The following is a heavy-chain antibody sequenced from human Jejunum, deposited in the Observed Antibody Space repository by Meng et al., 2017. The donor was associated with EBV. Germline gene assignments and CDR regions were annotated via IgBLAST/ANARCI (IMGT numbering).Heavy chain of an antibody. D-gene: IGHD1/OR15-1a*01. CDR2: INTGNGDT. J-gene: IGHJ5*02. Sequence: QVQLVQCGDEVKKPWASVKVSCKASGYIFTSYAIHWLRQAPGQRPEWMGWINTGNGDTNYSQKFQGRVTITRDISASTVYMDLSSLRSEDSGVYYCAKVRVGGTTLGWFDPWGQGTLVTVSS. CDR1: GYIFTSYA. V-gene: IGHV1-3*04. CDR3: AKVRVGGTTLGWFDP.